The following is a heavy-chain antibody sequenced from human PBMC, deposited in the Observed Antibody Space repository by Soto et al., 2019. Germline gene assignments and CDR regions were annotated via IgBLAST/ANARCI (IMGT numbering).Heavy chain of an antibody. D-gene: IGHD3-22*01. CDR3: ARSPVYYYDSSGANYYYYGMDV. V-gene: IGHV2-70*01. J-gene: IGHJ6*02. CDR1: GFSLSTSGMC. Sequence: ESGPTLVNPTQTLTLTCTFSGFSLSTSGMCVSWIREPPGKALEWLALIDWDDDKYYSTSLKTRLTISKDTSKHQVVLTMTNMDPVDTATYYCARSPVYYYDSSGANYYYYGMDVRGQGTTVTVSS. CDR2: IDWDDDK.